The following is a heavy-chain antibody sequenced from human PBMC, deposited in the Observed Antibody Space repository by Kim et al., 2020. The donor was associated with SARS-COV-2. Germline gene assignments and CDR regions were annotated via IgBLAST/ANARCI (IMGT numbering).Heavy chain of an antibody. Sequence: SVKGRFTISRDNAKNSLYLQMNSLRDEDTAVYYCARDRFYYDSSGRSFDYWGQGTLVTVSS. CDR3: ARDRFYYDSSGRSFDY. D-gene: IGHD3-22*01. V-gene: IGHV3-48*02. J-gene: IGHJ4*02.